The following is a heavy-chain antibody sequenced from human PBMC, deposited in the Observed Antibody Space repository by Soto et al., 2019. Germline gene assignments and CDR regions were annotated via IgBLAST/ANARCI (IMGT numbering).Heavy chain of an antibody. V-gene: IGHV4-61*01. J-gene: IGHJ4*02. CDR1: GGSVSSGSYY. D-gene: IGHD3-22*01. CDR3: AREGRDYYDTGAYYDPS. Sequence: SETLSLTCTVSGGSVSSGSYYWSWIRQPPGKGLEWIGYIYYSGSTNSNPSLKSRVTISVDTSKNQFSLKLSSVTAADTAVYYCAREGRDYYDTGAYYDPSWGQGTLVTVSS. CDR2: IYYSGST.